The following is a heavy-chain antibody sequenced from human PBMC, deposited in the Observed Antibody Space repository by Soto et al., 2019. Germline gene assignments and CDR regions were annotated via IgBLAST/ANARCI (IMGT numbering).Heavy chain of an antibody. J-gene: IGHJ5*02. CDR3: ATGNNWNGVNHWFDP. D-gene: IGHD1-20*01. V-gene: IGHV4-59*01. Sequence: SETLSLTCTVSGGSISSYYWCWIRQPPGKGLEWIGYIYYCGSTNYNPSLKSRVTISVDTSKNQFSLKLSSVTAADTAVYYCATGNNWNGVNHWFDPWGQGTLVTVSS. CDR1: GGSISSYY. CDR2: IYYCGST.